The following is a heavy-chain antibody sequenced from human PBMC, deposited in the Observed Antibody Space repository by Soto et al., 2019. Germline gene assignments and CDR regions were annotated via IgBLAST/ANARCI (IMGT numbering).Heavy chain of an antibody. J-gene: IGHJ4*02. Sequence: ETLSLTCTVSGASITGSSYWSWIRQPAGKGLEWIGRFSLSGTTSYNPSLRSRVTMSADVSKNQFSLRLTSVTAADTALYYCARGMTPPGAPAWYYFDSWGQGTLVTVSS. CDR2: FSLSGTT. CDR3: ARGMTPPGAPAWYYFDS. V-gene: IGHV4-4*07. D-gene: IGHD2-8*02. CDR1: GASITGSSY.